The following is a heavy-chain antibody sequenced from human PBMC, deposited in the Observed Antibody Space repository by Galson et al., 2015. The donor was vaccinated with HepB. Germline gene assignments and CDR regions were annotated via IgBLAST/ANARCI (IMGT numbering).Heavy chain of an antibody. CDR2: IGTAGDP. D-gene: IGHD6-19*01. Sequence: SLRLSCAASGFTFSSYDMHWVRQATGKGLEWVSAIGTAGDPYYPGSVKGRFTISRENAKNSLYLQMNSLRAGDTAVYYCARGRTYSSGWHGNAFDIWGQGTMVTVSS. CDR3: ARGRTYSSGWHGNAFDI. J-gene: IGHJ3*02. V-gene: IGHV3-13*05. CDR1: GFTFSSYD.